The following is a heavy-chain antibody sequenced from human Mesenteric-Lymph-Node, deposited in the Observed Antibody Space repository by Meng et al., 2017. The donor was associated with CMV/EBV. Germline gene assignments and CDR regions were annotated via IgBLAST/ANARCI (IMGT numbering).Heavy chain of an antibody. J-gene: IGHJ6*02. CDR2: IGYDGSNE. V-gene: IGHV3-30*02. CDR1: GFRFSSFC. CDR3: AKGNEVDV. Sequence: LSLTCAAFGFRFSSFCMHWVRQAPGRGLEWVAFIGYDGSNENYADAVKGRVTISRDNSKNTLYLQMNSLRAEDTAVYYCAKGNEVDVWGQGTTVTVSS.